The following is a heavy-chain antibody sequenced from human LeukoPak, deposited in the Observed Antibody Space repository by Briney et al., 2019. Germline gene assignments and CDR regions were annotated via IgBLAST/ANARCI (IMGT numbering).Heavy chain of an antibody. J-gene: IGHJ4*02. CDR1: GYTFTSYY. D-gene: IGHD3-22*01. V-gene: IGHV1-46*01. Sequence: ASVKVSCTASGYTFTSYYMHWVRQAPGQGLEWMGIINPSGGSTSYAQKFQGRVTMTRDTSTSTVYMELSSLRSEDTAVYYCASATYYYDSSGYFDYWGQGTLVTVSS. CDR2: INPSGGST. CDR3: ASATYYYDSSGYFDY.